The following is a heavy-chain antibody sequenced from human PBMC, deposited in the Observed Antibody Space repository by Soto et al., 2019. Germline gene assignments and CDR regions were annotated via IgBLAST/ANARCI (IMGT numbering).Heavy chain of an antibody. CDR2: IYYSGST. V-gene: IGHV4-39*01. CDR3: ARHYSSGSRNWFDP. CDR1: GGSINSSSYF. D-gene: IGHD6-19*01. Sequence: ETLSLTCSVSGGSINSSSYFWGWVRQPPGKGLEWIGSIYYSGSTYYNPSLRSRVTISVDTSKNQFSLKLSSVTAADTAVFYCARHYSSGSRNWFDPWGQGTLVTVSS. J-gene: IGHJ5*02.